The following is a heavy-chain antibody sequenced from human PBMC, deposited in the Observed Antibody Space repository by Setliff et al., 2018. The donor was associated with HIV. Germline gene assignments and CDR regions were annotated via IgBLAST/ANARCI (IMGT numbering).Heavy chain of an antibody. J-gene: IGHJ6*03. CDR1: GFTFSSYA. D-gene: IGHD3-10*01. CDR2: ISGSGGST. CDR3: ARGNLYGSGTYYYYMDV. V-gene: IGHV3-23*01. Sequence: GGSLRLSCAASGFTFSSYAMSWVRQAPGKGLEWVSAISGSGGSTYYADSVKGRFTISRDNSKNTLYLQMNSLRAEDTAVYYCARGNLYGSGTYYYYMDVWGKGTTVTVSS.